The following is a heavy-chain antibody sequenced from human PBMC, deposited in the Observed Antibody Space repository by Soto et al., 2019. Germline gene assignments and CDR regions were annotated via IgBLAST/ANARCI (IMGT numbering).Heavy chain of an antibody. V-gene: IGHV3-30*18. J-gene: IGHJ4*02. CDR3: AKEVWELMVFDY. CDR2: ISYDGSNK. Sequence: HPGGSLRLSCAASGFTFSSYGMHWVRQAPGKGLEWVAVISYDGSNKYYADSVKGRFTISRDNSKNTLYLQMNSLRAEDTAVYYCAKEVWELMVFDYWGQGTLVTVSS. CDR1: GFTFSSYG. D-gene: IGHD1-26*01.